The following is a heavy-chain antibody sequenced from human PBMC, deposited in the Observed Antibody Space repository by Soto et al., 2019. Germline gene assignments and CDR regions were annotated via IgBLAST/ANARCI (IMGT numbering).Heavy chain of an antibody. V-gene: IGHV1-69*08. CDR2: IIPTLGIA. J-gene: IGHJ5*02. Sequence: QVQLVQSGAEVKKPGSSVKVSCKASGGTFSSYTISWVRQAPGQGLEWMGRIIPTLGIANYAQKFQGRVTITADKSTSTAYMELSSLRSEDTAVYYCARDARSSFDWFDPWGQGTLVTFSS. CDR1: GGTFSSYT. CDR3: ARDARSSFDWFDP.